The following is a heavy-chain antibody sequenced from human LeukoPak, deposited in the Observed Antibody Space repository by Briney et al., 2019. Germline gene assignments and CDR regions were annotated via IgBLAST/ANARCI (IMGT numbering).Heavy chain of an antibody. CDR2: IYYSGNT. D-gene: IGHD3-22*01. CDR3: GRDYYDSIGYYDYAFDI. J-gene: IGHJ3*02. Sequence: WVRQPPGKGLEWVGTIYYSGNTYYHRSLKSRVTISGDTSKNQFSLKLSSVTAADTPVYYCGRDYYDSIGYYDYAFDISGEGAMVTVSS. V-gene: IGHV4-39*07.